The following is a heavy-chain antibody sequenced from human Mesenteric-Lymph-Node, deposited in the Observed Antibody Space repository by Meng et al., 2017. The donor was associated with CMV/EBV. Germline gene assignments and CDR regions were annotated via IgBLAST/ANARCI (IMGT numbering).Heavy chain of an antibody. V-gene: IGHV4-34*01. CDR3: ARNWFDP. J-gene: IGHJ5*02. CDR2: LNHSGST. Sequence: SETLSLTCAVYGGSFSGYYWSWIRQPPGKGLEWIGELNHSGSTNYNPSLKSRVTISVDTSKNQFSLKLSSVTAADTAVYYCARNWFDPWGQGTLVTVSS. CDR1: GGSFSGYY.